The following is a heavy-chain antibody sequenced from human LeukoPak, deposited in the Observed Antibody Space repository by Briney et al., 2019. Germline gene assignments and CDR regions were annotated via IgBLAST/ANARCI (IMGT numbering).Heavy chain of an antibody. J-gene: IGHJ4*02. CDR2: ISASGNT. CDR3: ARQGVATAIDY. D-gene: IGHD2-21*02. V-gene: IGHV4-4*07. Sequence: SETLSLTCTVSGGSISNYYWSWIRQPAGKGLEWIGRISASGNTNYNPSLKSRVTMSVDTSMNLFALKLSSVTAADTAVYYCARQGVATAIDYWGQGTLVTVSS. CDR1: GGSISNYY.